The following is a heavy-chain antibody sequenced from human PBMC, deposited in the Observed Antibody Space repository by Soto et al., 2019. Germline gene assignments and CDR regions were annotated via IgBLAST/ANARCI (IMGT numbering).Heavy chain of an antibody. CDR1: GDSISSSY. CDR2: IYYSGST. CDR3: ARVARPYYYDSSGYYVDY. J-gene: IGHJ4*02. D-gene: IGHD3-22*01. V-gene: IGHV4-59*01. Sequence: SEILSLTCTVSGDSISSSYWSWIRQPPGKGLEWIGYIYYSGSTNYNPSLMSRVTMSVDTSKNLFSLKLSSVTAADTAVYYCARVARPYYYDSSGYYVDYWGQGTLVTVS.